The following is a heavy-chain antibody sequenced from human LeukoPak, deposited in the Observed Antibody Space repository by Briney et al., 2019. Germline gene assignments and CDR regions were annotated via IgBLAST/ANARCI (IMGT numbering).Heavy chain of an antibody. CDR3: ARDPSDWNYYFDL. CDR1: GFIFSSYE. CDR2: ISGSGRTV. D-gene: IGHD1-7*01. V-gene: IGHV3-48*03. Sequence: PGGSLRLSCAASGFIFSSYEMTWVRQAPGKGLEWVSYISGSGRTVYYADSVKGRFTISRDSAKNSLYLQMNNLRAEDTAVYYCARDPSDWNYYFDLWGQGTLVTVSS. J-gene: IGHJ4*02.